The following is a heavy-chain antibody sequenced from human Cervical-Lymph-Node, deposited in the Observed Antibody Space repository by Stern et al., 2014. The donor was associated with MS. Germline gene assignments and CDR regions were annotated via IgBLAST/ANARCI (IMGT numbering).Heavy chain of an antibody. CDR2: ISYDGSNS. CDR1: GVSGFTFSTYR. D-gene: IGHD2-2*01. J-gene: IGHJ6*02. CDR3: AKERSSSKNYYHGMDV. Sequence: VKLVESGGGVVQPGRSLRLSCAVSGVSGFTFSTYRMHWVRQAPGKALECVATISYDGSNSYYVDSVKGRFTISRDDSKNTLYLQMNSLRGEDTAVYYCAKERSSSKNYYHGMDVWGQGTTVTVSS. V-gene: IGHV3-30*18.